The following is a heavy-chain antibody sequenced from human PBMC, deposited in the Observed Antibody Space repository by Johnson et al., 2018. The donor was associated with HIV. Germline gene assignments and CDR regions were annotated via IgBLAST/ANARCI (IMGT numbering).Heavy chain of an antibody. J-gene: IGHJ3*02. V-gene: IGHV3-13*01. CDR1: DFTFSNNA. D-gene: IGHD1-26*01. CDR2: IATTGDT. Sequence: VHLVESGGGVVQPGRSLRLSCAASDFTFSNNAIHWVRQAPGKGLEWVSGIATTGDTYYAGSVKGRFTISRENAKNSLYLQLNSLRAGDTALYYCARGSYDGDAFDIWGQGTMVTVSS. CDR3: ARGSYDGDAFDI.